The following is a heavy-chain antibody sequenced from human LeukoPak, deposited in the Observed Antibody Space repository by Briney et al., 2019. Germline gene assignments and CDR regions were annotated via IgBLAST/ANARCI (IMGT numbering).Heavy chain of an antibody. CDR2: ISAYNGNT. CDR3: ARNPQNFDWLLLRGVGVFDY. CDR1: GYTFTSYG. D-gene: IGHD3-9*01. Sequence: ASVKVSCKASGYTFTSYGISWVRQAPGQGLEWMGWISAYNGNTNYAQTLQGRVTMTTDTSISTAYMELSSLRSEDTAVYYCARNPQNFDWLLLRGVGVFDYWGQGTLVTVSS. V-gene: IGHV1-18*01. J-gene: IGHJ4*02.